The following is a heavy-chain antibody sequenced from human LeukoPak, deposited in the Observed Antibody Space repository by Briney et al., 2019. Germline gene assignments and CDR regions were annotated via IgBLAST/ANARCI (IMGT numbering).Heavy chain of an antibody. Sequence: RGSLRLSCAASGFSLSTYWMSWVRQAPGKGLEWVANIKQDGSEKYYVDSVKGRFTISRDNAENSLYLQMNSLRADDTAVYYCARNWGLFDYWGQGTLVTVSS. CDR1: GFSLSTYW. V-gene: IGHV3-7*04. J-gene: IGHJ4*02. CDR2: IKQDGSEK. D-gene: IGHD3-16*01. CDR3: ARNWGLFDY.